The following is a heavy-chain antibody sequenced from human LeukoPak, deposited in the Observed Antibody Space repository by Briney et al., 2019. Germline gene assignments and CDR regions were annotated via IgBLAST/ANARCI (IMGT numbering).Heavy chain of an antibody. J-gene: IGHJ4*02. V-gene: IGHV1-18*01. D-gene: IGHD6-13*01. CDR3: ARDRGYSSSWWGYDY. Sequence: GASVKVSCKASGYTFTSYAMHWVRQAPGQRLEWMGWISAYNGNTNYAQKLQGRVTMTTDTSTSTAYMELRSLRSDDTAVYYCARDRGYSSSWWGYDYWGQGTLVTVSS. CDR1: GYTFTSYA. CDR2: ISAYNGNT.